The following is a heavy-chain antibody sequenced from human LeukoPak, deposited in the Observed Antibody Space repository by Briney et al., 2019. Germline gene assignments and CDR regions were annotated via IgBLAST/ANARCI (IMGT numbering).Heavy chain of an antibody. J-gene: IGHJ6*02. CDR2: ISAYNGNT. D-gene: IGHD3-22*01. CDR3: ARDHGLDYYDSSGHNYYYYGMDV. Sequence: GASVEVSCKASGYTFTSYGISWVRQAPGQGLEWMGWISAYNGNTNYAQKLQGRVTMTTDTSTSTAYMELRSLRSDDTAVYYCARDHGLDYYDSSGHNYYYYGMDVWGQGTTVTVSS. V-gene: IGHV1-18*01. CDR1: GYTFTSYG.